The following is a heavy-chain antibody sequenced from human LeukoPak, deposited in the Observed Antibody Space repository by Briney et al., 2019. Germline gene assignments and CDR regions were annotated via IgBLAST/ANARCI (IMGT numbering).Heavy chain of an antibody. D-gene: IGHD4-17*01. CDR2: ISDDGRRK. J-gene: IGHJ4*02. V-gene: IGHV3-30*18. CDR1: GFSFISYG. Sequence: GSLRLSCAAPGFSFISYGMHWVRQAPGKGLEWVGVISDDGRRKDYADSVKGRFTISRDNSKDTLYLQMNSLRAEDTAVYYCAKRPSDYGDYVSYFDYWGQGTLVTVSS. CDR3: AKRPSDYGDYVSYFDY.